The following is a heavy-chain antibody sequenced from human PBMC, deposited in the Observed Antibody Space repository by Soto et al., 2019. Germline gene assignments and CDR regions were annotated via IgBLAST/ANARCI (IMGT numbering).Heavy chain of an antibody. Sequence: GESLKISCKASGYSFTRKWISWVRQMPGKGLEWMGRIDPTDSYTTYSPSFQGHVTISVDKSSSTAYVQWSSLKASDTAMYFCARHLVGSTRGNFDYWGQGTLVTVSS. D-gene: IGHD2-2*01. CDR3: ARHLVGSTRGNFDY. V-gene: IGHV5-10-1*01. CDR1: GYSFTRKW. J-gene: IGHJ4*01. CDR2: IDPTDSYT.